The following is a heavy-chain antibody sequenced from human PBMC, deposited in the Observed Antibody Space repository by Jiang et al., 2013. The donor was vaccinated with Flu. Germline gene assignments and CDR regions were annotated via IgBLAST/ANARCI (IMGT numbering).Heavy chain of an antibody. CDR2: ISGSGTST. V-gene: IGHV3-23*04. CDR1: GFTFSSHV. J-gene: IGHJ4*02. Sequence: VQLVESGGGFVQPGGSLRLSCAASGFTFSSHVMSWVRQAPGKGLEWVSSISGSGTSTYYTDSVKGRFTISRDNSKNTLFLQMNSLRGEDTAVYYCALSSGHDFWGQGTLV. D-gene: IGHD3-10*01. CDR3: ALSSGHDF.